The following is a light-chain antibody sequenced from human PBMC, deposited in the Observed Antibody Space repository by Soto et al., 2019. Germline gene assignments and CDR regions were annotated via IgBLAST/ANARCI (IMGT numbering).Light chain of an antibody. J-gene: IGKJ2*01. CDR2: DAS. V-gene: IGKV1-5*01. Sequence: DIQMTQSPSTLSASVGDRVTITCRASQSIGTWLAWYQQKPGKAPKLLIYDASTLESGVPSRFSGSRSGTEFTLIVSSLQPDDFATYYCQQYDTYSMYTFGQGTKVDIK. CDR3: QQYDTYSMYT. CDR1: QSIGTW.